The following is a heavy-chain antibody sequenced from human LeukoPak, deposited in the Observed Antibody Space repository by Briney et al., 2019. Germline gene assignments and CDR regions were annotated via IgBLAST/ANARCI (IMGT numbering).Heavy chain of an antibody. CDR1: GFTFSSYG. J-gene: IGHJ4*02. D-gene: IGHD2-2*01. CDR3: ARRYCGTTTCPNFDY. V-gene: IGHV3-48*02. Sequence: GGSLRLSCVGSGFTFSSYGMNWVRQAPGKGLEWIAYISSTTSIYYADSVKGRFTISRDNAKNSVFLQMNNLRDEDTAVYYCARRYCGTTTCPNFDYWGQGILVTVSS. CDR2: ISSTTSI.